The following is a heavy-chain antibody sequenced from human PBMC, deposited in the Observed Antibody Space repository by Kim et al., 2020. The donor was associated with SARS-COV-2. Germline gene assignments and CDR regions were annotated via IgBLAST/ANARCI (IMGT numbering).Heavy chain of an antibody. D-gene: IGHD3-16*01. Sequence: SETLSLTCTVSGDSITSHHWTWIRQPAGRGLEWIARILNSGTTTYNPSLNSRLTMSTDMSKNQSSQELRTVTAADTAVYFCARGGGAFGFWGLGTLVNV. CDR2: ILNSGTT. V-gene: IGHV4-4*07. J-gene: IGHJ4*02. CDR1: GDSITSHH. CDR3: ARGGGAFGF.